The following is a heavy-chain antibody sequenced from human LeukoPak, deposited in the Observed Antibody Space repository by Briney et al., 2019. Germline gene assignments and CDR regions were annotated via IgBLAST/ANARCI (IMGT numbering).Heavy chain of an antibody. V-gene: IGHV3-21*01. CDR1: GFTFSNYA. D-gene: IGHD3-22*01. J-gene: IGHJ1*01. CDR3: ARDLRGYPY. CDR2: VSSTSRFI. Sequence: GGTLRLSCAASGFTFSNYAMNWVRQAPGKGLEWVSFVSSTSRFISYADSVKGRFTISRDNAKNSLYLQMTSLRAEDTAVYYCARDLRGYPYWGQGTLVTVSS.